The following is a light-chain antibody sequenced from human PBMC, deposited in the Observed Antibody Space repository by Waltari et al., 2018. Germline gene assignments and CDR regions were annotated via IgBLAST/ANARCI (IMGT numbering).Light chain of an antibody. V-gene: IGLV1-40*01. Sequence: QSVLTQPPSVSGAPGQRVTISSSVPSSNIGCNPQVPLYQHLPGAAPKLLIYGYANRPSGVPGRFSGSRSGASASLAIIGLRAEDEADYYCQSYDSSLRGRVFGGGTRLTVL. J-gene: IGLJ3*02. CDR1: SSNIGCNPQ. CDR2: GYA. CDR3: QSYDSSLRGRV.